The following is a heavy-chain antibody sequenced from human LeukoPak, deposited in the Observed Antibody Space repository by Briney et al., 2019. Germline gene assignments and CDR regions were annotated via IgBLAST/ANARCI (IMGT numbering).Heavy chain of an antibody. CDR1: XXXXXXXW. J-gene: IGHJ4*02. V-gene: IGHV3-7*03. CDR2: XKQDETEK. Sequence: LXLSCTXXXXXXXXXWMGXVXQAPXXGXXXXXXXKQDETEKFYPGSVKGRFTISGDNAKNSLYLQMNSLRVEDTALYYCVRLGSTSPGNWYKLFDQWGQGTLVTVSS. D-gene: IGHD2-2*01. CDR3: VRLGSTSPGNWYKLFDQ.